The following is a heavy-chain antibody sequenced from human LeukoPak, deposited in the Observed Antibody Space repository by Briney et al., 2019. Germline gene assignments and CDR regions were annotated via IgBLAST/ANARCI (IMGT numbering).Heavy chain of an antibody. V-gene: IGHV4-59*01. CDR2: IYYSGST. D-gene: IGHD6-13*01. CDR1: GGSISSYY. J-gene: IGHJ4*02. CDR3: ARSYSSSWLYEDY. Sequence: SGTLSLTCTVSGGSISSYYWSWIRQPPGKGLEWIGYIYYSGSTNYNPSLKSRVTISVDTSKNQFSLKLSSVTAADTAVYYCARSYSSSWLYEDYWGQGTLVTVSS.